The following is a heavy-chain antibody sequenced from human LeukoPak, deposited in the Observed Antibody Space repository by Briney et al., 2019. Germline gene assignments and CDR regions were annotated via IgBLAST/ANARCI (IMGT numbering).Heavy chain of an antibody. CDR1: GYTFTSYY. J-gene: IGHJ4*02. D-gene: IGHD1-7*01. CDR2: INPSGGST. Sequence: GASVKVSCKASGYTFTSYYMHWVRQAPGQGLEWMGIINPSGGSTSYAQKFQGRVTMTRDMSTSTVYMELSSLRSEDTAVYYCARVLSGTTFKFYFDYWGQGTLVTVSS. V-gene: IGHV1-46*01. CDR3: ARVLSGTTFKFYFDY.